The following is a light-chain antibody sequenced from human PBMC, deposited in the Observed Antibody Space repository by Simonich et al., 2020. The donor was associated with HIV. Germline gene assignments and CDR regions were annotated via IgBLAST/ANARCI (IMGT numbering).Light chain of an antibody. CDR2: AAS. V-gene: IGKV1-8*01. CDR3: QQYYTYPLT. J-gene: IGKJ1*01. CDR1: QSINSY. Sequence: AIRMTQSPSSLSASTGDRVTITCRASQSINSYLAWYQQKPGKAPKLLIYAASTLQSGVPSRFSGSGSGTDFTLTISCLQSEDFATYCCQQYYTYPLTFGQGTKVEIK.